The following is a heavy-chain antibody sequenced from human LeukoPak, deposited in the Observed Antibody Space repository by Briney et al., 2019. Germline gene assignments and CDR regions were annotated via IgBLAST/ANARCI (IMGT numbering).Heavy chain of an antibody. V-gene: IGHV4-59*01. D-gene: IGHD6-13*01. CDR3: ARDRGNYFDY. Sequence: SETLSLTCTVSGGSISSYYWSWIRQSPGKGLEWIGYISYSGTTNYNPSLKSRVTISVAPSKYQFSLKLRSVTAPDTAMYYCARDRGNYFDYWGQGTLVTVSS. CDR1: GGSISSYY. J-gene: IGHJ4*02. CDR2: ISYSGTT.